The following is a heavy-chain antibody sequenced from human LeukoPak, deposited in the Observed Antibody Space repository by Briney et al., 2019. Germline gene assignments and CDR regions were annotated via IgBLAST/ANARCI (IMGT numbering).Heavy chain of an antibody. CDR3: AKPISGGLAVTADWFRP. D-gene: IGHD6-19*01. CDR2: INANSISI. V-gene: IGHV3-23*01. J-gene: IGHJ5*02. Sequence: GGSLRLSCAASGFAFSVYAMSWLRQPPGKGLEWVSTINANSISISYAASVRGRFTISRDNAKDTLYLQLNTLRADDTATYYGAKPISGGLAVTADWFRPWGQGTLVVVSS. CDR1: GFAFSVYA.